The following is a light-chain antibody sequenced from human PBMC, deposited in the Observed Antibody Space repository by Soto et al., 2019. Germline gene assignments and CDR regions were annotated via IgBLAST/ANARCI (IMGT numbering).Light chain of an antibody. CDR2: DAS. CDR1: QSVANF. J-gene: IGKJ4*01. CDR3: QLRSVLS. V-gene: IGKV3-11*01. Sequence: IVLTQSPDTLSLSLGERATLSCRASQSVANFLAWYQQKPGQAPRLLIYDASTRATGIPARFSGSGSGTDFNLTISSLEPEDFAVYYCQLRSVLSFGGGTKVGIK.